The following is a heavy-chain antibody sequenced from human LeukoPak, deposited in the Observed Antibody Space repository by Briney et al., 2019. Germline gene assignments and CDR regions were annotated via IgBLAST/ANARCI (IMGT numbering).Heavy chain of an antibody. CDR2: IYYSGST. CDR1: GGSFSGYY. Sequence: SETLSLTCAVYGGSFSGYYWSWIRQHPGKGLEWIGYIYYSGSTYYNPSLKSRVTISVDTSKNQFSLKLSSVTAADTAVYYCARTYRDYGGNSGAFDIWGQGTMVTVSS. D-gene: IGHD4-23*01. CDR3: ARTYRDYGGNSGAFDI. V-gene: IGHV4-31*11. J-gene: IGHJ3*02.